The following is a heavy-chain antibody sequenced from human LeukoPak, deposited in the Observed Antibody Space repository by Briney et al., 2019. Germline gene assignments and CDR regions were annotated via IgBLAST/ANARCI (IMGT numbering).Heavy chain of an antibody. CDR1: GYTFTSYY. CDR3: ARDTYNYDSSGYPTYYFDY. D-gene: IGHD3-22*01. V-gene: IGHV1-46*01. CDR2: INPSGGST. J-gene: IGHJ4*02. Sequence: ASVKVSCKAFGYTFTSYYMHWVRQAPGQGLEWMGIINPSGGSTSYAQKFQGRDTMTRDTSTSTVYMELSSLRSEGTAVYYCARDTYNYDSSGYPTYYFDYWGQGTLVTVSS.